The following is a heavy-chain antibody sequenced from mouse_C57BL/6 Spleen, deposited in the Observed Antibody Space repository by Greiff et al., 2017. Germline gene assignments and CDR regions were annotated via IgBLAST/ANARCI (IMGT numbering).Heavy chain of an antibody. J-gene: IGHJ4*01. CDR1: GYAFSSSW. CDR3: ARGGYYGSSPHYYAMDY. CDR2: IYPGDGDT. D-gene: IGHD1-1*01. Sequence: QVQLQQSGPELVKPGASVKISCKASGYAFSSSWMNWVKQRPGKGLEWIGRIYPGDGDTNYNGKFKGKATLTADKFSSTAYMQLSSLTSQYSAVYVCARGGYYGSSPHYYAMDYWGQGTSVTVSS. V-gene: IGHV1-82*01.